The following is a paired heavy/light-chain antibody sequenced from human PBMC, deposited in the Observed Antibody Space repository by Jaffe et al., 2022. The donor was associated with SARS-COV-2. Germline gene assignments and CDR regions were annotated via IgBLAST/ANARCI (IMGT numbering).Heavy chain of an antibody. J-gene: IGHJ3*01. CDR3: ARMFFYGAVDAFDV. V-gene: IGHV2-26*01. CDR2: IFLIDEE. D-gene: IGHD4-17*01. CDR1: GFSLSNPRMG. Sequence: QVTLKESGPVLVKPTETLTLTCSVSGFSLSNPRMGVSWIRQPPGKALEWLAHIFLIDEESYSTSLKNRLTISKDTSKSQVVLTMTNMDPVDTGTYYCARMFFYGAVDAFDVWGQGTMVTVSS.
Light chain of an antibody. J-gene: IGKJ4*01. Sequence: DIQMTQSPSSLSASVGDRVTITCRTSQNIASYLNWFQQKPGKAPQLLIYAASSLQSGVPSRFSGSGSGTDFTLAINSLQPEDIATYYCQQSYGTPRTFGGGTKVEI. CDR3: QQSYGTPRT. V-gene: IGKV1-39*01. CDR2: AAS. CDR1: QNIASY.